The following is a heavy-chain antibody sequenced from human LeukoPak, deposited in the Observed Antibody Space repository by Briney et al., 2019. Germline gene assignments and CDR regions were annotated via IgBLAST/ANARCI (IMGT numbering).Heavy chain of an antibody. V-gene: IGHV4-59*08. CDR1: NGSISSYY. Sequence: PSETLSLTCTVSNGSISSYYWSWIRQPPGKELEWIGCIYYSGSTNYNPSLKSRVTISVDTSKRQFSLKLTSVTAADTALYYCARHVSAASNVFDIWGQGIMVIVSS. D-gene: IGHD6-25*01. CDR2: IYYSGST. CDR3: ARHVSAASNVFDI. J-gene: IGHJ3*02.